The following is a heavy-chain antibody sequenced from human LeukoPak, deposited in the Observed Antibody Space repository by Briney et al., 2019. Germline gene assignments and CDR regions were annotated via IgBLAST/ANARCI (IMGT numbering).Heavy chain of an antibody. D-gene: IGHD3-10*01. CDR3: ARLRRGVLNY. J-gene: IGHJ4*02. CDR1: GGSFSSSSYF. V-gene: IGHV4-39*01. Sequence: PSETLSLTCTVSGGSFSSSSYFWGWIRQPPGKGLEWIGSVSYSGSAYHNPSLRSRVTISVDTPKNQFSLKLSSVTAADTAVYYCARLRRGVLNYWGQGTLVTVSS. CDR2: VSYSGSA.